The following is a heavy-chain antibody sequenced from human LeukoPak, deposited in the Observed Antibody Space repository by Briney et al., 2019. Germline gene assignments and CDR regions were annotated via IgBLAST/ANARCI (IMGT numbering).Heavy chain of an antibody. V-gene: IGHV1-69*13. CDR3: PRTPRNGSNFDY. J-gene: IGHJ4*02. CDR2: IIPIFGTA. Sequence: ASVKVSCKASGGTFSSYAISWVRQAPGQGLEWMGGIIPIFGTANYAQKFQGRVTITADESTSTAYMELSSLRSEDMVNGRPPRTPRNGSNFDYWGQGTLVTVSS. CDR1: GGTFSSYA. D-gene: IGHD1-26*01.